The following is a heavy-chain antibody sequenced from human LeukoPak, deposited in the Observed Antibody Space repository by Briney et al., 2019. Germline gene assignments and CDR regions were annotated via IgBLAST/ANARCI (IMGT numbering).Heavy chain of an antibody. V-gene: IGHV3-23*01. Sequence: TGGSLRLSCAASGFTFSSYGMSWVRQAPGKGLGWVSAISGSGGSTYYADSVKGRFTISRDNSKNTLYLQMNSLRAEDTAVYYCARDRAILRYFDWLPNYMDVWGKGTTVTVSS. CDR1: GFTFSSYG. CDR3: ARDRAILRYFDWLPNYMDV. D-gene: IGHD3-9*01. CDR2: ISGSGGST. J-gene: IGHJ6*03.